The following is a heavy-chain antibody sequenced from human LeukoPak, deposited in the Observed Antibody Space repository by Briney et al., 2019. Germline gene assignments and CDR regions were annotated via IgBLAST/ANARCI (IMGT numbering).Heavy chain of an antibody. J-gene: IGHJ5*02. CDR2: IYYSGST. CDR3: ARMGYQLLYGTYWFDP. Sequence: SQTLSLTCTVSGGSISSGDYYWSWIRQPPGKGLEWIGYIYYSGSTNYNPSLKSRVTISVDASKNQFSLKLSSVTAADTAVYYCARMGYQLLYGTYWFDPWGQGTLVTVSS. CDR1: GGSISSGDYY. V-gene: IGHV4-61*08. D-gene: IGHD2-2*02.